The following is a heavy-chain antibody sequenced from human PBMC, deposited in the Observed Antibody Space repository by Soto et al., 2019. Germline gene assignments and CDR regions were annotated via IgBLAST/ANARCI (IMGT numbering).Heavy chain of an antibody. Sequence: QVQLVESGGGVVQPGRSLRLSCAASGFTFSSYAMHWVRQAPGRGLEWGAVISYDGSNKNYADSVKGRFTISRDNSKNTLYLQMNSLRAEDTAVYYCARGLFDYGDYLQYYGMDVWGQGTTVTVSS. J-gene: IGHJ6*02. V-gene: IGHV3-30-3*01. CDR2: ISYDGSNK. D-gene: IGHD4-17*01. CDR3: ARGLFDYGDYLQYYGMDV. CDR1: GFTFSSYA.